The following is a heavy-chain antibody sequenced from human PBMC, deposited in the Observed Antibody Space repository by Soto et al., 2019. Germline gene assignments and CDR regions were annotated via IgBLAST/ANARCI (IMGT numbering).Heavy chain of an antibody. Sequence: GGSLRLSCAASGFTFSSYGMHWVRQAPGKGLEWVAVIWYDGSNKYYADSVKGRFTISRDNSKNTLYLQMNSLRAEDTAVYYCARDQKGVEYYYDSRTPFDYWGQGTLVTVSS. J-gene: IGHJ4*02. CDR2: IWYDGSNK. D-gene: IGHD3-22*01. CDR1: GFTFSSYG. V-gene: IGHV3-33*01. CDR3: ARDQKGVEYYYDSRTPFDY.